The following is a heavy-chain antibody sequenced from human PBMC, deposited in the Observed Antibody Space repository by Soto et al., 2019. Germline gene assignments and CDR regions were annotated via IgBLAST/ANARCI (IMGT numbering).Heavy chain of an antibody. CDR3: AKDLCLLRYFDWQADAPPQYYFDY. J-gene: IGHJ4*02. CDR1: GFTFSSYA. V-gene: IGHV3-23*01. D-gene: IGHD3-9*01. CDR2: ISGSGGST. Sequence: PGGSLRLSCAASGFTFSSYAMSWVRQAPGKGLEWVSAISGSGGSTYYADSVKGRFTISRDNSKNTLYLQMNSLRAEDTAVYYCAKDLCLLRYFDWQADAPPQYYFDYWGQGTLVTVSS.